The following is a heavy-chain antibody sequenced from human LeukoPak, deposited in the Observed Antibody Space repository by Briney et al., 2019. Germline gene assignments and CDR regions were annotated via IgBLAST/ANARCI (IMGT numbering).Heavy chain of an antibody. CDR3: ARYSGSNSFDY. CDR2: ISYDGKNK. J-gene: IGHJ4*02. D-gene: IGHD1-26*01. V-gene: IGHV3-30*04. Sequence: PGRSLRLSCAASGFTFTSYPMHWVRQAPGKGLEWVAVISYDGKNKFYADSVKGRFTISRDNAKNTLYLQMNSLRAEDTAVYYCARYSGSNSFDYWGQGTLVTVSS. CDR1: GFTFTSYP.